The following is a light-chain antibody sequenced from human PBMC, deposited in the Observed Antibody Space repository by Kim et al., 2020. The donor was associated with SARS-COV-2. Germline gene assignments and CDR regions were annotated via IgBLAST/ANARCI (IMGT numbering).Light chain of an antibody. Sequence: RVTISGTGSSSNIGAGYDVHWYQQLPGTAPKLLIYGNSNRPSGVPDRFSGSKSGTSASLAITGLQAEDEADYYCQSYDSSLSGPVFGGGTQLTVL. CDR2: GNS. J-gene: IGLJ2*01. V-gene: IGLV1-40*01. CDR1: SSNIGAGYD. CDR3: QSYDSSLSGPV.